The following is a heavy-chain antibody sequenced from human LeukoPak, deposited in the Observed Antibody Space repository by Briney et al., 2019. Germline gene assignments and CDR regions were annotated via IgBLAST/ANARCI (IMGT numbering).Heavy chain of an antibody. J-gene: IGHJ3*02. CDR1: GGSISSSSYY. CDR2: IYYSGST. V-gene: IGHV4-39*01. Sequence: SETLSLTCTVSGGSISSSSYYWGWIRQPPGTGLEWIGSIYYSGSTYYNPSLKSRVTISVDTSKNQFSLKLSSVTAADTAVYYCARPKGRIMIFGVASDAFDIWGQGTMVTVSS. CDR3: ARPKGRIMIFGVASDAFDI. D-gene: IGHD3-3*01.